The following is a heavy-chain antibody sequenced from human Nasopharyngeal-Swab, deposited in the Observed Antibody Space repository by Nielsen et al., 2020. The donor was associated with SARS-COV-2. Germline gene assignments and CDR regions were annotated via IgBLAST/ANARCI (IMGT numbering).Heavy chain of an antibody. V-gene: IGHV4-61*01. D-gene: IGHD6-19*01. CDR3: ARGSGSYYYAMDV. J-gene: IGHJ6*02. Sequence: SETLSLTCTVSGGSISSSSYYWSWIRQPPGKGLEWIGYIYYSGSTNYNPSLKSRVTISVDTSKTQFSLNLNSVTAADTAVYYCARGSGSYYYAMDVWGQGTTVTVSS. CDR1: GGSISSSSYY. CDR2: IYYSGST.